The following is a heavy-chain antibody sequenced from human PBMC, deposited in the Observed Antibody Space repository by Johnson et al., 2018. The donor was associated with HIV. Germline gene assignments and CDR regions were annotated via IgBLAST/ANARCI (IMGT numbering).Heavy chain of an antibody. V-gene: IGHV3-7*03. Sequence: VQLVESGGGLVQPGGSLRVSCAASGFTVSSNYMSWVRQAPGKGLEWVADIKCDGREKYYVDSVKGRGTISRDNSKNTLYLQMNSLRAEDTALYYCARGRGITIFGVVIADAFDIWGPGTMVTVSS. D-gene: IGHD3-3*01. J-gene: IGHJ3*02. CDR3: ARGRGITIFGVVIADAFDI. CDR1: GFTVSSNY. CDR2: IKCDGREK.